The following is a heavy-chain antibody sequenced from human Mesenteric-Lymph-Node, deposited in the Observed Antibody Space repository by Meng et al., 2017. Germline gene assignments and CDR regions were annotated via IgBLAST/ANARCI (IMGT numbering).Heavy chain of an antibody. CDR2: IYYSGST. CDR1: GGSVSSGSYY. V-gene: IGHV4-61*01. CDR3: ARADYYDSSGYYYPGAPYYFDY. Sequence: SETLSLTCTVSGGSVSSGSYYWSWIRQPPGKGLEWIGYIYYSGSTNYNPSLKSRVTISVDTSKNQFSLKLSSVTAADTAVYYCARADYYDSSGYYYPGAPYYFDYWGQGTLVTVSS. J-gene: IGHJ4*02. D-gene: IGHD3-22*01.